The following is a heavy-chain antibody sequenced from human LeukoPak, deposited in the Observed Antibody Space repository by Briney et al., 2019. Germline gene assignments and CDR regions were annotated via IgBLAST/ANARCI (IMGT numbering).Heavy chain of an antibody. V-gene: IGHV3-23*01. Sequence: PGGSLRLSCAASGFTFGSYAMSWGRQAPGKGLEWVSFISPNADRTSKADSVEGRFTISRDNPRNTLYLQMNSLRDDDTAVYYCAIMHGYYDGSGYWVQWGQGTLDTVSS. J-gene: IGHJ4*02. CDR2: ISPNADRT. CDR3: AIMHGYYDGSGYWVQ. CDR1: GFTFGSYA. D-gene: IGHD3-22*01.